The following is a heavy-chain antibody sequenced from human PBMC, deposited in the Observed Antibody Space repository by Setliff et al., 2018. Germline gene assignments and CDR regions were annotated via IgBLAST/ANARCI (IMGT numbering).Heavy chain of an antibody. CDR1: GYTFTDYA. D-gene: IGHD3-22*01. Sequence: ASVKVSCKASGYTFTDYAMHWVRQAPGQRLEWMGWINPGNGNTKYSQKFQGRVTITRDTSASTAYMELSSLRSEDTAMYYCARDKGYDSSGYYFYYYYYMDVWGKGTTVTV. J-gene: IGHJ6*03. CDR3: ARDKGYDSSGYYFYYYYYMDV. CDR2: INPGNGNT. V-gene: IGHV1-3*01.